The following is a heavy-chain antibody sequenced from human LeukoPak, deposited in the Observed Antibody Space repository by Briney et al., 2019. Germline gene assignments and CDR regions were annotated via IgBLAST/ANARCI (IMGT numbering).Heavy chain of an antibody. V-gene: IGHV3-74*01. Sequence: GGSLRLSCAASGFTFSSYWMHWVRQAPGKGLVWVSRINSDGSSTSYADSVKGRFTISRDNAKNTLYLQMNSLRAEDTAVYYCARGEVVSLFYYYYYYTDVWGKGTTVTVSS. CDR2: INSDGSST. CDR3: ARGEVVSLFYYYYYYTDV. J-gene: IGHJ6*03. D-gene: IGHD2-21*01. CDR1: GFTFSSYW.